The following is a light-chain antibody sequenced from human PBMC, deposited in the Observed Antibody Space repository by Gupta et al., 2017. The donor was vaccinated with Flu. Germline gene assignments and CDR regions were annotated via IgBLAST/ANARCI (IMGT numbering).Light chain of an antibody. CDR3: QVWDSSTVV. CDR2: RDS. Sequence: LGKTARSTCGGKNIGSKNVHGYQQKPGQAPVLVIYRDSNRPSGIPERFSGSNSGNTATLTISRAQAGDEADYYCQVWDSSTVVFGTGTKVTVL. V-gene: IGLV3-9*01. CDR1: NIGSKN. J-gene: IGLJ1*01.